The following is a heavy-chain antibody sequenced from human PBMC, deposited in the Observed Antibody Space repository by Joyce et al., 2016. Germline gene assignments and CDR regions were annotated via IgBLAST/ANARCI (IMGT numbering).Heavy chain of an antibody. CDR3: ARGPRSNWGLVWFDP. J-gene: IGHJ5*02. Sequence: QVQLQQWGAGLLKPSETLSLTCAVYGGSFSGYYWSWIRQPPGKGLEGSGENNHSGSTNYNPSLKSRVTISVDTSKNQFSRKLSSVTAADTAVYYCARGPRSNWGLVWFDPWGQGTLATVSS. V-gene: IGHV4-34*01. D-gene: IGHD7-27*01. CDR1: GGSFSGYY. CDR2: NNHSGST.